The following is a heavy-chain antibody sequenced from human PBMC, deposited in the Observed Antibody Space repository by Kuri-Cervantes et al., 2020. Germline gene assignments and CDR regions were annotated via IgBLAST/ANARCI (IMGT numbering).Heavy chain of an antibody. CDR2: ISNSGGST. V-gene: IGHV3-23*01. Sequence: GGSLRLSCAASGFTFSSYAMSWVRQAPGKGLEWVSVISNSGGSTYYADSVKGRFTISRDNSKNTLSLQMNSLRAEDTAVYYCAKDTIFGVVHYFDYWGQGTLVTVSS. J-gene: IGHJ4*02. CDR3: AKDTIFGVVHYFDY. CDR1: GFTFSSYA. D-gene: IGHD3-3*01.